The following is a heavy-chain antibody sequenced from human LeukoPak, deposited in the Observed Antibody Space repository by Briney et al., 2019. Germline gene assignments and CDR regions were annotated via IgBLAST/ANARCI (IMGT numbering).Heavy chain of an antibody. CDR3: AKAMVRGVIIEEFDY. Sequence: GGSLRLSCAPSGFTFSSYAMSWVRQAPGKGLEWVSAISGSGGSTYYADSVKGRFTISRDNSKNTLYLQMNSLRAEDTAVYYCAKAMVRGVIIEEFDYWGQGTLVTVSS. CDR2: ISGSGGST. CDR1: GFTFSSYA. J-gene: IGHJ4*02. V-gene: IGHV3-23*01. D-gene: IGHD3-10*01.